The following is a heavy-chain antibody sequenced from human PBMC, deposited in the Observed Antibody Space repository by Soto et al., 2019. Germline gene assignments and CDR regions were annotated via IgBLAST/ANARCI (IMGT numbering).Heavy chain of an antibody. V-gene: IGHV4-59*01. J-gene: IGHJ6*02. CDR3: AGGGWYVYYYYGMDV. CDR1: GGSISSYY. D-gene: IGHD6-19*01. Sequence: SETLSLTCTVSGGSISSYYWSWIRQPPGKGLEWIGYIYYSGSTNYNPSLKSRVTISVDTSKNQFSLKLSSVTAADTAVYYCAGGGWYVYYYYGMDVWGQGTTVTVSS. CDR2: IYYSGST.